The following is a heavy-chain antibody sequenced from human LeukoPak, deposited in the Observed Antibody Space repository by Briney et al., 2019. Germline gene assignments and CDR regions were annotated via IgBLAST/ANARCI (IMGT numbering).Heavy chain of an antibody. Sequence: GGSLRLSXAASGFTFSSYWMSWVRQAPGKGLEWVANIKQDGSEKYYVDSVKGRFTMSRDNAKNSLHLQMNSLRAEDTAVYYCARHYYRSFDIWGQGTMVTVSS. V-gene: IGHV3-7*01. D-gene: IGHD3-10*01. J-gene: IGHJ3*02. CDR1: GFTFSSYW. CDR3: ARHYYRSFDI. CDR2: IKQDGSEK.